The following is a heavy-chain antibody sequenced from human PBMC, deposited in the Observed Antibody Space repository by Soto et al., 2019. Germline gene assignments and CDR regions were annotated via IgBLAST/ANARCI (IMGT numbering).Heavy chain of an antibody. CDR1: GYTFTSYG. CDR2: ISAYNGNT. V-gene: IGHV1-18*01. CDR3: AREGAYYDFWSGYYTFDY. Sequence: QVQLVQSGAEVKKPGASVKVSCKASGYTFTSYGISWVRQAPGQGLEWMGWISAYNGNTNYAQKLQGRVTMTTDASTSTAYMELRSLRSDDTAVYYCAREGAYYDFWSGYYTFDYWGQGTLVTVSS. J-gene: IGHJ4*02. D-gene: IGHD3-3*01.